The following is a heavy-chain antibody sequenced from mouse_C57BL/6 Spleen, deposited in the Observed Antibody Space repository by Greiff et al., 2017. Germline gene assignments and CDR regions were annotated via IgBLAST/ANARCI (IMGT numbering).Heavy chain of an antibody. CDR1: GYTFTSYW. Sequence: VKLMESGAELVKPGASVKMSCKASGYTFTSYWITWVKQRPGQGLEWIGDIYPGSGSTNYNEKFKSKATLTVDTSSSTAYMQLSSLTSEDSAVYYCARLGDGYIDYWGQGTTLTVSS. CDR2: IYPGSGST. J-gene: IGHJ2*01. V-gene: IGHV1-55*01. CDR3: ARLGDGYIDY. D-gene: IGHD2-3*01.